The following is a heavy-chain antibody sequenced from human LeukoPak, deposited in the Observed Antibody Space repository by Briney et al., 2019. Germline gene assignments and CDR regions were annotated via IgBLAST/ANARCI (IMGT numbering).Heavy chain of an antibody. Sequence: GGSLRLSCVASGFTFSDYFMSWIRQAPWKGLEWLSFINSAGDNIYYADSVKGRFTISRDNAKKTLYLEMNSLRMEDTAIYYCATSRVFDYWGQGTLVTVSS. J-gene: IGHJ4*02. CDR1: GFTFSDYF. CDR3: ATSRVFDY. CDR2: INSAGDNI. V-gene: IGHV3-11*04.